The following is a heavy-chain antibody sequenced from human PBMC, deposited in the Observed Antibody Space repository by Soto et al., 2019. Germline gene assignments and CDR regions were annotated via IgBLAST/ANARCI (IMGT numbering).Heavy chain of an antibody. D-gene: IGHD3-22*01. Sequence: QVQLQQWGAGLLKPSETLSLTCAVYGGSFSGYYWSWIRQPPGKGLEWIGEINHSGSTNYNPSLKSRVTISVDTSKNQFSLKLRSVTAADTAVYYCASSRGDYYDSSGYYINDAFDIWGQGTMVTVSS. J-gene: IGHJ3*02. CDR2: INHSGST. CDR3: ASSRGDYYDSSGYYINDAFDI. V-gene: IGHV4-34*01. CDR1: GGSFSGYY.